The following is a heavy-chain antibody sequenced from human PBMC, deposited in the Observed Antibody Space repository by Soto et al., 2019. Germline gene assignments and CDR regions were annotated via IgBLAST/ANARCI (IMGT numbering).Heavy chain of an antibody. CDR2: IYSSGST. J-gene: IGHJ1*01. V-gene: IGHV4-61*01. CDR3: ARDSEGAGYQY. CDR1: SASVSSGTYY. D-gene: IGHD2-2*03. Sequence: QVQLQQSAPGLVKSSETLSLTCSVSSASVSSGTYYWSWIRQPPGRGLEWIGHIYSSGSTNYNPSLKSRVTISVATSKNQFSLILSSVAAADTAMYYCARDSEGAGYQYWRQGTLVTVAS.